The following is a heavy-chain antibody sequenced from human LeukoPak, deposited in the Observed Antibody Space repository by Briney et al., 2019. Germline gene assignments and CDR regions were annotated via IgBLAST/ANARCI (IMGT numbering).Heavy chain of an antibody. Sequence: GGSLRLSCAASGFTFSSYAMYWVRQAPGKGLEWVAVISYDGSNKYYADSVKGRFTISRDNSKNTLYLQMNSLRAEDTAVYYCAKLVVPAAMGGGTDYWGQGTLVTVSS. CDR3: AKLVVPAAMGGGTDY. D-gene: IGHD2-2*01. CDR2: ISYDGSNK. J-gene: IGHJ4*02. CDR1: GFTFSSYA. V-gene: IGHV3-30*01.